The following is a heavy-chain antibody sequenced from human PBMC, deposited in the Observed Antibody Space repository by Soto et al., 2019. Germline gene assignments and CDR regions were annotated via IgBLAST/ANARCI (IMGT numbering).Heavy chain of an antibody. Sequence: QAQLVESGGGVVQPGRSLRLSCAASGFRFRLYGMHWVRQAPGKGLEWVAAISDDGSKEYSADSVKGRFTISRDNSKNTLYLRMNSLRVEDTAVYYCVRVGDYWGQGTLVTVSS. CDR2: ISDDGSKE. CDR1: GFRFRLYG. V-gene: IGHV3-30*03. J-gene: IGHJ4*02. CDR3: VRVGDY.